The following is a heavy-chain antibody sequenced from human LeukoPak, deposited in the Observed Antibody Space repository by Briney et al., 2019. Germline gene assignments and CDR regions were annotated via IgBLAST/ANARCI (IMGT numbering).Heavy chain of an antibody. V-gene: IGHV3-7*03. D-gene: IGHD6-13*01. CDR1: GFTFSSYW. CDR2: IKQDGSEK. Sequence: GGSLRLSCAASGFTFSSYWMSWVCQAPGKGLEWVANIKQDGSEKFYVDSVKGRFTISRDNAKNSLYLQMNSLRAEDTAVYYCARDYYVGIAAAGTPPFDYWGQGTLVTVSS. J-gene: IGHJ4*02. CDR3: ARDYYVGIAAAGTPPFDY.